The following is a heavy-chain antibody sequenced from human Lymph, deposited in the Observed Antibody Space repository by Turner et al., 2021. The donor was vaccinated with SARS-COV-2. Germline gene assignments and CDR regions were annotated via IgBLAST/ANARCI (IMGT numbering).Heavy chain of an antibody. J-gene: IGHJ4*02. CDR2: IIPILGIA. CDR1: GGTFSSYG. D-gene: IGHD5-18*01. CDR3: ARGTQYSYDDY. Sequence: VQMVQSCAEVIKHGYSVRVPCKASGGTFSSYGISWVRQAPGQGLEWMEGIIPILGIANYAQKFQGRVTITANKSTSTTYMELSSLRSEDTVVYYCARGTQYSYDDYWGQGTLVTVSS. V-gene: IGHV1-69*10.